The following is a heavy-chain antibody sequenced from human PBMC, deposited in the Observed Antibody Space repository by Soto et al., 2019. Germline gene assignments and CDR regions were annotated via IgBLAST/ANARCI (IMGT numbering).Heavy chain of an antibody. J-gene: IGHJ4*02. CDR2: INTGNGKT. CDR3: VRFSGIPV. Sequence: ASVKVSCKPSGYTFTYYALHWVRQAPGQGLEWMGWINTGNGKTKYSQNFQGRLTITRDTSATTPYMELSSLRSEDTTVYYCVRFSGIPVWGQGTLVTVSS. CDR1: GYTFTYYA. D-gene: IGHD1-1*01. V-gene: IGHV1-3*04.